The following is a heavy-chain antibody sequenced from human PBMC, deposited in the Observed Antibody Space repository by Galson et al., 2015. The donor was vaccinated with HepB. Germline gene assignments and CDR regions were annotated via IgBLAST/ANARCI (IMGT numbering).Heavy chain of an antibody. J-gene: IGHJ6*02. CDR1: GYTFTSYY. CDR2: INPSGGST. Sequence: SCKASGYTFTSYYMHWVRQAPGQGLEWMGIINPSGGSTSYAQKFQGRVTMTRDTSTSTVYMELSSLRSEDTAVYYCARRRAATQYYYYGMDVWGQGTTVTVSS. CDR3: ARRRAATQYYYYGMDV. D-gene: IGHD6-25*01. V-gene: IGHV1-46*03.